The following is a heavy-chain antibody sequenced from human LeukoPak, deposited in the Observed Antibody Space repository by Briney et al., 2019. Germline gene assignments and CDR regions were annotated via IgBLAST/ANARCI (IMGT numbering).Heavy chain of an antibody. Sequence: GGSLRLSCAASGFSASSYAMSWVRQVPGKGLEWVSGISDTGVNTYYADSVKGRFTISRDTSKNTLYLQMNSLRAKDTAVYYCARARGISAFDIWGQGTMVTVSS. CDR3: ARARGISAFDI. V-gene: IGHV3-23*01. CDR2: ISDTGVNT. D-gene: IGHD3-3*02. J-gene: IGHJ3*02. CDR1: GFSASSYA.